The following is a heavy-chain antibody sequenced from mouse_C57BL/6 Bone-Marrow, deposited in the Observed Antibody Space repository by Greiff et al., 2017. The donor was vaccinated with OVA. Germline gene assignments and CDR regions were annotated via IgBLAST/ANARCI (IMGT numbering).Heavy chain of an antibody. J-gene: IGHJ4*01. Sequence: QVQLQQSGAELARPGASVKLSCKASGYTFTSYGISWVKQRTGQGLEWIGEIYPRSGNTYYNEKFEGKATLTADKSSSTAYMELRSLTSDDSAVYFCARPGLYYAMDYWGQGTSVTVSS. CDR1: GYTFTSYG. D-gene: IGHD3-1*01. V-gene: IGHV1-81*01. CDR2: IYPRSGNT. CDR3: ARPGLYYAMDY.